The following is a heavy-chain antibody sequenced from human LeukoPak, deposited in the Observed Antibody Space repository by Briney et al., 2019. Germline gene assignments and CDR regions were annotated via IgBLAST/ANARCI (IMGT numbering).Heavy chain of an antibody. CDR3: ARTPPNCSGGSCYSGVTFDY. J-gene: IGHJ4*02. V-gene: IGHV4-59*02. Sequence: PGGSLRLSCAASGFTVSSNYMSWIRQPPGKGLEWIGYIYYSGSINYNPSLKSRVTISVDTSKNQFSLKLSSVTAADTAVYYCARTPPNCSGGSCYSGVTFDYWGQGTLVTVSS. D-gene: IGHD2-15*01. CDR1: GFTVSSNY. CDR2: IYYSGSI.